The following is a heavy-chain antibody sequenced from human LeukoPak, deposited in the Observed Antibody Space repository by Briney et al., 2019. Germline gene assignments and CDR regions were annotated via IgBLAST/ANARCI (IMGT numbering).Heavy chain of an antibody. CDR1: GYSISSGYY. CDR2: IYHSGST. Sequence: SETLSLTCAVSGYSISSGYYWGWIRQPPGKGLEWIGSIYHSGSTYYNPSLKSRVTISVDTSKNQFSLKLSSVTAADTAVYYCARDLRGYSYGFYSYYYMAVWGKGTTVTVSS. V-gene: IGHV4-38-2*02. CDR3: ARDLRGYSYGFYSYYYMAV. D-gene: IGHD5-18*01. J-gene: IGHJ6*03.